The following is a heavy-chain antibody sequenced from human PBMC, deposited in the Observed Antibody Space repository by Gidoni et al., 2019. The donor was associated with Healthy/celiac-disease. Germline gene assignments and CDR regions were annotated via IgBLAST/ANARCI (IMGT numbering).Heavy chain of an antibody. CDR1: GSHFRSYA. CDR3: AKEVYSGSSYYFDY. CDR2: ISGSGGST. V-gene: IGHV3-23*01. Sequence: EVQLLESGGGLVQPGGSLSLLCESGGSHFRSYAMSWVSQAPGKGLEWVSAISGSGGSTYYADSVKGRFTISRDNSKNTLYLQMNSLRAEDTAVYYCAKEVYSGSSYYFDYWGQGTLVTVSS. J-gene: IGHJ4*02. D-gene: IGHD1-26*01.